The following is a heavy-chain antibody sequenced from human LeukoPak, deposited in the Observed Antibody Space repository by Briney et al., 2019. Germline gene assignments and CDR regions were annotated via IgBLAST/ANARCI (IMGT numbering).Heavy chain of an antibody. CDR1: GFTFSSYW. J-gene: IGHJ3*02. CDR3: ARELITGTIDDAFDI. D-gene: IGHD1-20*01. Sequence: GSLRLSCAASGFTFSSYWMTWVRQAPGKGLEWIGRIYTSGSTNYNPSLKSRVTISVDTSKNQFSLKLSSVTAADTAVYYCARELITGTIDDAFDIWGQGTMVTVSS. CDR2: IYTSGST. V-gene: IGHV4-4*08.